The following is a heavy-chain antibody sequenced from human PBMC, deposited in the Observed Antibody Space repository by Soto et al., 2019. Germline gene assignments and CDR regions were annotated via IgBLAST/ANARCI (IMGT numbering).Heavy chain of an antibody. Sequence: GGSPRLSRAASGFTFSSYSMNWVRQAPGKGLEWVSSISSSSSYIYYADSVKGRFTISRDNAKNSLYLQMNSLRAEDTAVYYCARDFDGYSSSWPAPFDDWGQGTLVTVSS. D-gene: IGHD6-13*01. CDR2: ISSSSSYI. CDR3: ARDFDGYSSSWPAPFDD. V-gene: IGHV3-21*01. CDR1: GFTFSSYS. J-gene: IGHJ4*02.